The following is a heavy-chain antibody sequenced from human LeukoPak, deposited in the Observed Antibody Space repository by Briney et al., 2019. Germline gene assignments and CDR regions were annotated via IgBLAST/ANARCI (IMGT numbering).Heavy chain of an antibody. CDR3: ARVVRGNSGGNYDY. V-gene: IGHV3-64*01. CDR2: ISGNGGTT. Sequence: GGSLRLSCAASGFTFSNYAMHWVRQAPGKGLEYVSAISGNGGTTFYANSVKGRFIISRDNSKNTLYLQMGSLRAEDMAVYYCARVVRGNSGGNYDYWGQGTLVTVSS. CDR1: GFTFSNYA. D-gene: IGHD5-12*01. J-gene: IGHJ4*02.